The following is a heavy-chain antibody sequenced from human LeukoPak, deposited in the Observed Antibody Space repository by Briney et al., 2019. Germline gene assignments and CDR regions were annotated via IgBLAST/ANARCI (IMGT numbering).Heavy chain of an antibody. CDR2: IKSKTDGGTT. Sequence: GGSLRLSCAASGFTFSNAWMSWVRQAPGKGLEWVGRIKSKTDGGTTDYAAPVKGRFTISRDDSKNTLYLQMNSLKTEDTAVYYCTTDVRFLEWLRDYWGQGTLVTVSS. D-gene: IGHD3-3*01. CDR1: GFTFSNAW. J-gene: IGHJ4*02. CDR3: TTDVRFLEWLRDY. V-gene: IGHV3-15*01.